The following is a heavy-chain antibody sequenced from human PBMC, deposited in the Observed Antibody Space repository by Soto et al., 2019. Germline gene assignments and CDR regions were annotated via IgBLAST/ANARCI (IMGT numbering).Heavy chain of an antibody. Sequence: EVQLVESGGGLVQPGGSLRLSCAASGFTFSTYSMNWVRQAPGKGLEWVSYISSSSTTIFYSDSVKGRFTISRDNAKNSLYLKMNSLRAEDTAVYYCAMHVGGDYWGQATLVTVSS. V-gene: IGHV3-48*01. CDR3: AMHVGGDY. D-gene: IGHD3-16*01. CDR1: GFTFSTYS. J-gene: IGHJ4*02. CDR2: ISSSSTTI.